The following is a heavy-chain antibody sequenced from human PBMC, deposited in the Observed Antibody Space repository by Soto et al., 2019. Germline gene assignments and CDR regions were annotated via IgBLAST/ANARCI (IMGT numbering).Heavy chain of an antibody. CDR1: RFTFSSYA. D-gene: IGHD3-22*01. CDR2: ISDSGDKT. CDR3: AKDPNDYASSAYYVDY. Sequence: EVQLLESGGGLEQRGGSLRLSCAASRFTFSSYAMSWVRQAPGKGLEWVSAISDSGDKTYYADSVKGRFTVSRDNSKNTLYLQMNSLRAEDTAVYFCAKDPNDYASSAYYVDYWGRGTLVTVSS. J-gene: IGHJ4*02. V-gene: IGHV3-23*01.